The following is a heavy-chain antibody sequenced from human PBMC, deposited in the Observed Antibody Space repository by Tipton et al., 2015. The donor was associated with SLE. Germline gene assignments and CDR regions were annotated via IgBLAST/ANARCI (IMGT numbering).Heavy chain of an antibody. CDR2: INHSGST. CDR3: ARHRNWGLSYFDL. D-gene: IGHD7-27*01. V-gene: IGHV4-34*01. J-gene: IGHJ2*01. Sequence: LSCAVSGFTFSNNWMAWVRQAPGKGLEWIGEINHSGSTNYNPSLKTRVTMSVDTSKNQFSLKLSSVTAADTAVYYCARHRNWGLSYFDLWGRGTLVTVSS. CDR1: GFTFSNNW.